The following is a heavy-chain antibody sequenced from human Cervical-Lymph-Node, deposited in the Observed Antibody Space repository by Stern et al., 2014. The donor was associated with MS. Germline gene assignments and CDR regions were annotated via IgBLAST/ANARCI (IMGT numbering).Heavy chain of an antibody. J-gene: IGHJ3*02. CDR1: GGTFSSYA. V-gene: IGHV1-69*01. CDR3: ARLTTDIVVVRDQGPDEVAFDI. D-gene: IGHD2-2*01. Sequence: MQLVESGAEVKKPGSSVKVSCKASGGTFSSYAISWVRQAPGQGLEWMGGIIPIFGTANYAQKFQGRVTITADESTSTAYMELSSLRSEDTAVYYCARLTTDIVVVRDQGPDEVAFDIWGQGTMVTVSS. CDR2: IIPIFGTA.